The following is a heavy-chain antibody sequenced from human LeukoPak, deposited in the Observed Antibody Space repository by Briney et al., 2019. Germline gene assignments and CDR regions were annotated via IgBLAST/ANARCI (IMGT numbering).Heavy chain of an antibody. J-gene: IGHJ4*02. V-gene: IGHV4-59*12. CDR3: ARDWEMATITSFDY. D-gene: IGHD5-24*01. CDR2: IDHTGST. Sequence: SETLSLTCTVSDDSITIYYWTWIRQPPGKGLEWIGYIDHTGSTNYNPSLKSRVTISVDTSKNQFSLKLSSVTAADTAVYYCARDWEMATITSFDYWGQGTLVTVSS. CDR1: DDSITIYY.